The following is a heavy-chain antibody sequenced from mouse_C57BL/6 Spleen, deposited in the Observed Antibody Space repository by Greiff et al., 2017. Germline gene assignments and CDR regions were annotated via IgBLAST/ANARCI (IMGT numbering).Heavy chain of an antibody. CDR2: ISSGGDYI. J-gene: IGHJ4*01. Sequence: EVKLVESGEGLVKPGGSLKLSCAASGFTFSSYAMSWVRQTPEKRLEWVAYISSGGDYIYYEDTVKGRFTISRDNARHTLYLHMSSLKSEDTAMYSFTREGTGNCYAMDYWGQGTSVTVSS. V-gene: IGHV5-9-1*02. D-gene: IGHD4-1*01. CDR1: GFTFSSYA. CDR3: TREGTGNCYAMDY.